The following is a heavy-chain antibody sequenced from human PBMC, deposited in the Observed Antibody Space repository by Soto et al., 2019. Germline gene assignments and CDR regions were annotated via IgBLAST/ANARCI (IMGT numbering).Heavy chain of an antibody. CDR3: ARGNSSSWYGTYYFDY. V-gene: IGHV4-4*02. Sequence: SETLSLTCAVSSGSISSSNWWSWVRQPPGKGLEWIGEIYHSGSTNYNPSLKSRVTISVDKSKNQFSLKLSSVTAADTAVYYCARGNSSSWYGTYYFDYWGQGTLVTVSS. CDR1: SGSISSSNW. D-gene: IGHD6-13*01. J-gene: IGHJ4*02. CDR2: IYHSGST.